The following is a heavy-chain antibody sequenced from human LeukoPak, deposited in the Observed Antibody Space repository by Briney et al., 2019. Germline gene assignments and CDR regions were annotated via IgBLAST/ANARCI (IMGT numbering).Heavy chain of an antibody. CDR2: ISAYNGNT. D-gene: IGHD3-10*01. CDR3: ATLLWFGESPSGDY. CDR1: GYTFTSYG. J-gene: IGHJ4*02. Sequence: VASVKVSCKASGYTFTSYGISWVRQAPGQGLEWMGWISAYNGNTNYAQKFQGRVTMTRDTSISTAYMELSRLRSDDTAVYYCATLLWFGESPSGDYWGQGTLVTVSS. V-gene: IGHV1-18*01.